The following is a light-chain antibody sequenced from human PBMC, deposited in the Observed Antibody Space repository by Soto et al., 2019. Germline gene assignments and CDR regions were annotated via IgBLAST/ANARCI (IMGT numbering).Light chain of an antibody. Sequence: DIQMTQSPSTLSASVGDRVTITCRASQNIRAWLAWYQQKPGKAPKLLIYKASNLYSGVPSRFSGSASGTEFTLTISSLQPDGFAIYYCHQYNSYPWTFGQGTKVDIK. CDR1: QNIRAW. V-gene: IGKV1-5*03. CDR2: KAS. J-gene: IGKJ1*01. CDR3: HQYNSYPWT.